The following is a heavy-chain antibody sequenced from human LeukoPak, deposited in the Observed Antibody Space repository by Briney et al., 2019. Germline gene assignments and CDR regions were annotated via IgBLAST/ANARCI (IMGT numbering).Heavy chain of an antibody. CDR3: ARTYTSAYYDPFDY. CDR2: ISSSGSTI. V-gene: IGHV3-48*02. J-gene: IGHJ4*02. Sequence: GGSLRLSCAASGFTFSRSSMNWVRQFPGKGLEWVSYISSSGSTIYYADSVKGRFTISRDNAQKSLYLQMNSLRDEDTAVYYCARTYTSAYYDPFDYWGQGTLVTVSS. CDR1: GFTFSRSS. D-gene: IGHD3-22*01.